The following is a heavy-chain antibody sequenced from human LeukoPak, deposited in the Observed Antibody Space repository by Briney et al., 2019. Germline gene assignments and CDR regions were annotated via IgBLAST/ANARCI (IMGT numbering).Heavy chain of an antibody. V-gene: IGHV4-61*05. Sequence: PSETLSLTCTVSGGSISSSSYYWSWIRQPPGKGLEWIGYIHYSGSTNYNLSLKSRVTMSVDTSKNQFSLKLSSVTAADTAVYYCARGRITIFGVVITTDAFDIWGQGTMVTVSS. D-gene: IGHD3-3*01. CDR2: IHYSGST. CDR3: ARGRITIFGVVITTDAFDI. CDR1: GGSISSSSYY. J-gene: IGHJ3*02.